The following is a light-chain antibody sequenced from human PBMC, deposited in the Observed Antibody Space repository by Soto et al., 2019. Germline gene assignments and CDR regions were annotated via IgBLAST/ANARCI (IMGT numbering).Light chain of an antibody. CDR2: GAS. Sequence: EIVMTQSPATLSVSPGERATLSCRASQSVGSSLAWYQQKPGQAPRLLIYGASTRTTGIPARFSGSGSGTEFTLTISSLQSEDFAVYYCQQYNNWWTFGQGTKVDIK. V-gene: IGKV3-15*01. CDR3: QQYNNWWT. CDR1: QSVGSS. J-gene: IGKJ1*01.